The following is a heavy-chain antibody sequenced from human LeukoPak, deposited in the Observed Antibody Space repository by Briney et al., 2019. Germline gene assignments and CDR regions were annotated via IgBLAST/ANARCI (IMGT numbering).Heavy chain of an antibody. J-gene: IGHJ3*02. CDR2: INTNTGNP. CDR1: GYTFTSYA. V-gene: IGHV7-4-1*02. CDR3: ARDRPYSRKDAFDI. D-gene: IGHD6-13*01. Sequence: WASVKVSCKASGYTFTSYAMNWVRQAPGQGLEWMGWINTNTGNPTYAQGFTGRFVFSLDTSGSTAYLQISSLKAEDTAVYYCARDRPYSRKDAFDIWGQGTMVTVSS.